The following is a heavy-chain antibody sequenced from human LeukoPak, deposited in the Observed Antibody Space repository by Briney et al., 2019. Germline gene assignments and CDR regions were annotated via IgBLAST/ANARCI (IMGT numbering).Heavy chain of an antibody. Sequence: GASVKVSCKASGYTFTSYYMHWVRQAPGQGLEWMGVINPSGGSTNYAEKFQGRVTMTRDTSTSTVYMELNSLRSEDTAVYYCARGAVAVLRSWFDPWGQGTLVTVSS. CDR3: ARGAVAVLRSWFDP. V-gene: IGHV1-46*01. CDR2: INPSGGST. CDR1: GYTFTSYY. J-gene: IGHJ5*02. D-gene: IGHD6-19*01.